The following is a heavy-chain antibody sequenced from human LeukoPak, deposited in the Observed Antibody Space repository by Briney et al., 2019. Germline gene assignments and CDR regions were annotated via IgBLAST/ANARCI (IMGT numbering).Heavy chain of an antibody. V-gene: IGHV1-2*02. CDR3: ARDGEYGTGSYYRGCFDY. D-gene: IGHD3-10*01. J-gene: IGHJ4*02. Sequence: ASVKVSCKASGYTFTGYYMHWVRQAPGQGLEWMGWINPNSGGTNYAQKFQGRVTMTRDTSISTVYMDLGSLGSDDTAVYYCARDGEYGTGSYYRGCFDYWGQGILVTVSS. CDR1: GYTFTGYY. CDR2: INPNSGGT.